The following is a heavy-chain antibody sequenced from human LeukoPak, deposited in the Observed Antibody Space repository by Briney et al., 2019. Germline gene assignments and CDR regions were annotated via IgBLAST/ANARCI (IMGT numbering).Heavy chain of an antibody. Sequence: GGSLRFSCAASGFTFSSYAMHWVRQAPGKGLEWVAVISYDGSNKYYADSVKGRFTISRDNSKNTLYLQMNSLRAEDTAVYYCARASGWFDFDYWGQGTLVTVSS. CDR1: GFTFSSYA. V-gene: IGHV3-30-3*01. J-gene: IGHJ4*02. CDR3: ARASGWFDFDY. CDR2: ISYDGSNK. D-gene: IGHD6-19*01.